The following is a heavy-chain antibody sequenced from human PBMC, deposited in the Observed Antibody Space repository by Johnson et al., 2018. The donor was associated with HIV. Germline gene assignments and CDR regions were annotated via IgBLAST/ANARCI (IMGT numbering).Heavy chain of an antibody. CDR2: ISWNSGSI. CDR1: GFTFDDYA. J-gene: IGHJ3*02. Sequence: LVESGGGLVQPGRSLRLSCAASGFTFDDYAMHWVRQAPGKGLEWVSGISWNSGSIGYADSVKGRFTISSDNAKNSLYLQMNSLRAEDTALYYCAKGIAARPPGDAFDIWGQGTMVTVSS. CDR3: AKGIAARPPGDAFDI. V-gene: IGHV3-9*01. D-gene: IGHD6-6*01.